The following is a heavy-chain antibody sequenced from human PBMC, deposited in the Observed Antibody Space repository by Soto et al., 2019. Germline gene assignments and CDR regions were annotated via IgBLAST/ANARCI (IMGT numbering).Heavy chain of an antibody. J-gene: IGHJ4*02. Sequence: GGSLRLSCAASGFTFSSYAMSWVRQAPGKGPEWVSAISGSDTGTYYADSVKGRFTISRDNSKNTLYLQMNSLRAEGTAVYYCVRDKRDLRFLEWSYYFDYWGQGTLVTVSS. CDR3: VRDKRDLRFLEWSYYFDY. CDR2: ISGSDTGT. D-gene: IGHD3-3*01. CDR1: GFTFSSYA. V-gene: IGHV3-23*01.